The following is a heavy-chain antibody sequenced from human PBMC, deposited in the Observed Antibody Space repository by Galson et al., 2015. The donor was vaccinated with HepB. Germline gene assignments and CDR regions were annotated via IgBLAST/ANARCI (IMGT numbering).Heavy chain of an antibody. J-gene: IGHJ4*02. V-gene: IGHV3-23*01. D-gene: IGHD3-10*01. CDR1: GFTFSSHA. Sequence: SLRLSGAASGFTFSSHAMTWVRQAPGKGLEWVSAITGSGDDTNYADSVKGRFTISRDNSKNTLYLQMNSLRVEGTAVYYCAKGRQSQSIFDYWGQGSLVTVSS. CDR2: ITGSGDDT. CDR3: AKGRQSQSIFDY.